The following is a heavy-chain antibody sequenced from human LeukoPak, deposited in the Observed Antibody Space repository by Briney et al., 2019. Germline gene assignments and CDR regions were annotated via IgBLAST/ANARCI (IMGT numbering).Heavy chain of an antibody. CDR3: ARGSGYNVFDI. J-gene: IGHJ3*02. Sequence: GGSLRLSCAASGFTFSSYWIHWLRQAPREGLVWVSRINSDGSTTSYADSVKGRFTISRDNAKNTLYLQMNSLRAEDTAVYYCARGSGYNVFDIWGQGTMVAVYS. CDR2: INSDGSTT. V-gene: IGHV3-74*01. D-gene: IGHD5-12*01. CDR1: GFTFSSYW.